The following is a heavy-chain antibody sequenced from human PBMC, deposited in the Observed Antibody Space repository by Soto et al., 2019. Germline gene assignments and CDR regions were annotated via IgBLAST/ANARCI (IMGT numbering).Heavy chain of an antibody. Sequence: EVQLAESGGGLAQPGGSLSLSCAACGFTLTVDAMDWVRRAPGKGLEHVSGIGSNGVATYYSNSVQGRFTISRDNSKNTVYLQMGSLRPEDMAVYYCARRARPDFYYMDVWGNGTTVTVSS. CDR1: GFTLTVDA. CDR2: IGSNGVAT. CDR3: ARRARPDFYYMDV. D-gene: IGHD6-6*01. V-gene: IGHV3-64*01. J-gene: IGHJ6*03.